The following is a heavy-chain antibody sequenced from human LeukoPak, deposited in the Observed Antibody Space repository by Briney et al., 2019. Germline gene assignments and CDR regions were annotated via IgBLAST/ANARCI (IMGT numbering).Heavy chain of an antibody. V-gene: IGHV5-51*01. CDR2: IYPGDSDT. D-gene: IGHD3-22*01. J-gene: IGHJ4*02. CDR1: GYTFTGDW. CDR3: ARPYYDSSGYYYEDY. Sequence: GESLKISCKASGYTFTGDWIGWVRQMPGKGLEWMGIIYPGDSDTRYSPSFQGQVTISADKSISTAYLQWSSLKASDTAMYYCARPYYDSSGYYYEDYWGQGTLVTVSS.